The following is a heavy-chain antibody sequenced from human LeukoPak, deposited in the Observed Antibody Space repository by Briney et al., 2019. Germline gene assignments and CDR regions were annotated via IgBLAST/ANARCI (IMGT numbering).Heavy chain of an antibody. CDR2: ISGSDDNT. J-gene: IGHJ4*02. D-gene: IGHD3-10*01. Sequence: GGSLRLSCAASGFTFSSYAMSWVRQAPGKGLEWVSAISGSDDNTYYADSVKGRFTISRDNAKNSLYLQMNSLRAEDTAVYYCAIGGRFGLLDYWGQGTLVTVSS. CDR1: GFTFSSYA. V-gene: IGHV3-23*01. CDR3: AIGGRFGLLDY.